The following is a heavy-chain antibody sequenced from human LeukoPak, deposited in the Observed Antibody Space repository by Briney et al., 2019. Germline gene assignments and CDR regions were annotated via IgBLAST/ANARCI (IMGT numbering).Heavy chain of an antibody. D-gene: IGHD5-12*01. CDR2: IKPDGSEI. CDR3: ARERGNWFDP. CDR1: GFSFSRYW. Sequence: GGSLRLSCAASGFSFSRYWMSWVRQAPVRGLEWVANIKPDGSEIYYVDSVKGRFTISRDNAKNSLYLQMYSLRAEDTAVYYCARERGNWFDPWGQGTLVTVSS. V-gene: IGHV3-7*01. J-gene: IGHJ5*02.